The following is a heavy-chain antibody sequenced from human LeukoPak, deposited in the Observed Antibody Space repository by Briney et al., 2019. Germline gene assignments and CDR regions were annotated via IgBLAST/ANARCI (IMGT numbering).Heavy chain of an antibody. CDR1: GGSISSSSYY. J-gene: IGHJ5*02. V-gene: IGHV4-39*02. CDR2: IYYSGST. Sequence: PSETLCLTCTASGGSISSSSYYWGWIRQPPGKGLEWIGSIYYSGSTYYNPSLKSRVTISVDTSKNQFSLKLSSVTAADTAVYYCAREGIVGATTPWFDPWGQGALVTVSS. D-gene: IGHD1-26*01. CDR3: AREGIVGATTPWFDP.